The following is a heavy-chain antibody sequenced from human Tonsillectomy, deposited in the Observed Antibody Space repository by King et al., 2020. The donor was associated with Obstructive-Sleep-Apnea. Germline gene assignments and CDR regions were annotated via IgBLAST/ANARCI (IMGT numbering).Heavy chain of an antibody. Sequence: VQLVESGGGVVQPGRSLRLSCAASGFTFSSYAMHWVRQAPGKGLEWVAVISYDGSNKYYADSVKGRFTISRDNSKNTLYLQMNSLRAEDTAVYYCARGVWYYGSGTFDYWGQGTLVTVSS. J-gene: IGHJ4*02. V-gene: IGHV3-30*04. CDR2: ISYDGSNK. CDR1: GFTFSSYA. D-gene: IGHD3-10*01. CDR3: ARGVWYYGSGTFDY.